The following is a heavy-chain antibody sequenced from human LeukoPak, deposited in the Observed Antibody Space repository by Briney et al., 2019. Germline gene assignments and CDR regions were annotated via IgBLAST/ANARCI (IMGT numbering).Heavy chain of an antibody. CDR3: ATGSIGPATDFDY. Sequence: PGRSLTLSCAASGFTFSAYGMHWVRQAPGKGLEWVAVIWSDGGKSYNSDSVKGRFTISRDNSKNTLYLQMNSLRADDTAVYYCATGSIGPATDFDYWGQGTLVTVSS. D-gene: IGHD2-2*01. V-gene: IGHV3-33*04. CDR1: GFTFSAYG. CDR2: IWSDGGKS. J-gene: IGHJ4*02.